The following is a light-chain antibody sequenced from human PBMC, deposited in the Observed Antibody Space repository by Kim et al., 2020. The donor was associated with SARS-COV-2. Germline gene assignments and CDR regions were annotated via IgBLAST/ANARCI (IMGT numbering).Light chain of an antibody. V-gene: IGLV2-8*01. Sequence: QSALTQPPSASGSPGQSVTISCTGTSSDVGGYNYVSWYQQHPGKAPKIMIYEVIKRPSGVPDRFSGSKSGNTASLTVSGLQAEDEADYYCSSYAGSNINYVFGTGTKVTVL. J-gene: IGLJ1*01. CDR3: SSYAGSNINYV. CDR1: SSDVGGYNY. CDR2: EVI.